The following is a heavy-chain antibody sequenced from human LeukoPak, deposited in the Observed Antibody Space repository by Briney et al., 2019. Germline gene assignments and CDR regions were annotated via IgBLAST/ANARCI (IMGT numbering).Heavy chain of an antibody. CDR2: IKQDGSEK. CDR1: GFTFSSYW. CDR3: ARAGPGYSGYDAYYFDY. J-gene: IGHJ4*02. Sequence: GGSLRLSCAASGFTFSSYWMSWVRQAPGKGLGWVANIKQDGSEKYYVDSVKGRFTISRDNAKNSLYLQMNSLRAEDTAVYYCARAGPGYSGYDAYYFDYWGQGTLVTVSS. V-gene: IGHV3-7*01. D-gene: IGHD5-12*01.